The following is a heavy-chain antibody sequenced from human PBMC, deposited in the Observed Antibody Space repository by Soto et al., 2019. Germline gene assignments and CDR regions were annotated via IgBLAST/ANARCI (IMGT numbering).Heavy chain of an antibody. CDR1: GGSFSGYY. J-gene: IGHJ4*02. CDR2: INHSGST. V-gene: IGHV4-34*01. D-gene: IGHD5-18*01. CDR3: ARARGYGYGYNDY. Sequence: SETLSLTCAVYGGSFSGYYWSWIRQPPGKGLEWIGEINHSGSTNYNPSLKSRVTISVDTSKNQFSLKLSSVTPADPAVYFCARARGYGYGYNDYWGQGTLVTVSS.